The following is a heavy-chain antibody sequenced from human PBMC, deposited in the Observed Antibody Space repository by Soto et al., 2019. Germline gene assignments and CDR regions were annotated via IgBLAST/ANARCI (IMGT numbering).Heavy chain of an antibody. V-gene: IGHV1-18*01. D-gene: IGHD3-22*01. J-gene: IGHJ4*02. Sequence: QVQLVQSGAEVKKPGASVKVSCKASGYTFTSYGISWVRQAPGQGLEWMGWISAYNGNTNYAQKLQGRVTMTTDTPTRTAYRELRSLRSDDTAVYYWAREGVSYDGSVYPYYFAYGGQEPLVPV. CDR2: ISAYNGNT. CDR1: GYTFTSYG. CDR3: AREGVSYDGSVYPYYFAY.